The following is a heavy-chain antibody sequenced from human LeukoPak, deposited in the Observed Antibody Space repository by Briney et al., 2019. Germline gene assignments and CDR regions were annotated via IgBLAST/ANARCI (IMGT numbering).Heavy chain of an antibody. Sequence: RASVTVSCKVSGYTLTELSMHWVRQAPGKGLEWMGWMNPNSGNTGYAQKFQGRVTMTRNTSISTAYMELSSLRSEDTAVYYCARRTHYDFWSGYYVGGMDVWGQGTTVTVSS. CDR2: MNPNSGNT. V-gene: IGHV1-8*01. J-gene: IGHJ6*02. CDR1: GYTLTELS. D-gene: IGHD3-3*01. CDR3: ARRTHYDFWSGYYVGGMDV.